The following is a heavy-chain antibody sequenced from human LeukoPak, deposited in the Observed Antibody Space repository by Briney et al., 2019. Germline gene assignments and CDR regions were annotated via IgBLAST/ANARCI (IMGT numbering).Heavy chain of an antibody. J-gene: IGHJ4*02. CDR3: GRVGASYRSASYSDY. CDR2: IKEDGSQK. Sequence: GGSLRLSCAASGFTFTNYYMTWVRQAPGKGLEWVASIKEDGSQKYYVDSVKGRFTISRDNAKKSLFLQMNSLRAEDTAVYYCGRVGASYRSASYSDYWGQGTLVTVSS. CDR1: GFTFTNYY. D-gene: IGHD3-10*01. V-gene: IGHV3-7*01.